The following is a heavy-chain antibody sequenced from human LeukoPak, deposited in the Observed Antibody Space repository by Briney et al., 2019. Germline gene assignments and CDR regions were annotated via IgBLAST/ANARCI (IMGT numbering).Heavy chain of an antibody. CDR3: ARNRYYYGSGSYGVPNWFDP. CDR1: GGSTSSNSYY. V-gene: IGHV4-39*01. J-gene: IGHJ5*02. CDR2: MYYSGST. Sequence: SETLSLTCTVSGGSTSSNSYYWGWIRQPPGKGLKWIGSMYYSGSTYYNPSLKSRVTISVDTSKNQFSLKLSSVTAADTAVYYCARNRYYYGSGSYGVPNWFDPWGQGTLVTVSS. D-gene: IGHD3-10*01.